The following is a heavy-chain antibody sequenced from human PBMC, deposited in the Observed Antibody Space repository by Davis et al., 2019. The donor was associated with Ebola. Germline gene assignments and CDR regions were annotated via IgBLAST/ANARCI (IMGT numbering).Heavy chain of an antibody. J-gene: IGHJ6*04. Sequence: AASVKVSCKASGGTFSSYTISWVRQAPGQGLEWMGRIIPILGIANYAQKFQGRVTMTRDTSTSTVYMELSSLRSEDTAVYYCAREVVVVVAAPPSGYYYYGMDVWGKGTTVTVSS. CDR2: IIPILGIA. V-gene: IGHV1-69*04. CDR3: AREVVVVVAAPPSGYYYYGMDV. CDR1: GGTFSSYT. D-gene: IGHD2-15*01.